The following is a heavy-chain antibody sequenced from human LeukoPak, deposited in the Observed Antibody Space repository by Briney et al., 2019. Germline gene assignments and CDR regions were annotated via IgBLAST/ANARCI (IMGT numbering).Heavy chain of an antibody. CDR1: GFTFSSYA. V-gene: IGHV3-23*01. Sequence: GGSLRLSCAASGFTFSSYAMSWVRQAPGKGLEWVSTISGRDDSAYYADSVKGRFTISRDNSKNTLYLQMKSLRAEDTAVYYCAKVGDYSSGWYYFDYWGQGTLVTVSS. D-gene: IGHD6-19*01. CDR3: AKVGDYSSGWYYFDY. CDR2: ISGRDDSA. J-gene: IGHJ4*02.